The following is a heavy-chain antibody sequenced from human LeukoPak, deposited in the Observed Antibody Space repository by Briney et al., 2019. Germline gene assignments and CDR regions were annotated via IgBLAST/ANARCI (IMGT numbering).Heavy chain of an antibody. CDR2: IYTSGST. CDR1: GGSISSGSYY. J-gene: IGHJ4*02. V-gene: IGHV4-61*02. D-gene: IGHD4-17*01. CDR3: ASDYGEVD. Sequence: PSETLSLTCTVSGGSISSGSYYWSWIRQPAGKGLEWIGRIYTSGSTNYNPSLKSRVTISVDTSKNQFSLKLSSVTAADTAVYYCASDYGEVDWGQGTLVTVSS.